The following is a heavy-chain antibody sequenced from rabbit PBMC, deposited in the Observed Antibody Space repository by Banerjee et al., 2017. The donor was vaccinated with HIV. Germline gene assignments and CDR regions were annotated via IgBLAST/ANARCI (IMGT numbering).Heavy chain of an antibody. V-gene: IGHV1S45*01. Sequence: QEQLVAAGGGLVTREGPMTPTCKASGFSCGGRDETYWVCQAPGKGLQWNACINAYTGKPVSASWARGRFTTSRTSSTTVTLLMTSLAAADAATFCCARDLASVIGWNFNLWGQGTLVTVS. D-gene: IGHD4-1*01. CDR2: INAYTGKP. CDR3: ARDLASVIGWNFNL. J-gene: IGHJ4*01. CDR1: GFSCGGRDE.